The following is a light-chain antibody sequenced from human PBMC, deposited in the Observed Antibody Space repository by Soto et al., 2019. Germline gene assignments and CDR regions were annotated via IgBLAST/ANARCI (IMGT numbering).Light chain of an antibody. CDR3: QQRHNWPIT. J-gene: IGKJ5*01. Sequence: EIVLTQSPATLSLSPGERATLSCRTSQTIRGLLNWYQQRPGQAPRLLIYDTSNRATDIPARFIGSGSGTDFILTIRSLDPEDFGVYFCQQRHNWPITFGQGTRLDIK. CDR2: DTS. CDR1: QTIRGL. V-gene: IGKV3-11*01.